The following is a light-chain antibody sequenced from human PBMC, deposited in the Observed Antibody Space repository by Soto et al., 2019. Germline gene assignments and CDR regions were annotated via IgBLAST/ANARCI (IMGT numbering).Light chain of an antibody. J-gene: IGKJ1*01. CDR2: DAS. Sequence: EIVLTQSPATLSLSPGERATLSCGASQSVSSSYLAWYQQKPGLAPRLLIYDASSRATGITDRFSGSGSGTDFNLTISRLEPEDFAVYYCQQYGSSPRTFGQGTKVEIK. CDR1: QSVSSSY. V-gene: IGKV3D-20*01. CDR3: QQYGSSPRT.